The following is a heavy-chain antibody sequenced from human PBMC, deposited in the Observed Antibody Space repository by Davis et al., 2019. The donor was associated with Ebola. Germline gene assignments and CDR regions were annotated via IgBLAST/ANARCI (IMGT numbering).Heavy chain of an antibody. CDR2: IFSNDEK. J-gene: IGHJ6*02. V-gene: IGHV2-26*01. CDR1: GFSLSNARMG. CDR3: ARIPSSKLAARWYYYYGMDV. D-gene: IGHD6-6*01. Sequence: SGPTLVKPTETLTLTCTVSGFSLSNARMGVSWIRQLPGKALEWLAHIFSNDEKSYSTSLKSRLTISKDTSKSQVVLTMTNMDPVDTATYYCARIPSSKLAARWYYYYGMDVWGQGTTVTVSS.